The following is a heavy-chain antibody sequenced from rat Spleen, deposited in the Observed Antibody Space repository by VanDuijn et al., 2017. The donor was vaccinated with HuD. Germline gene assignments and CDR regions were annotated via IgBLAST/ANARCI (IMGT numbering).Heavy chain of an antibody. CDR2: ISYDGSST. D-gene: IGHD1-9*01. Sequence: EVQLVESDGGLVQPGRSLKLSCAASGFTFSDYYMAWVRQAPTKGLEWVATISYDGSSTYYRDSVKGRFTISRDNAKSTLYLQMNSLRSEDTATYYCARHSDYGYKGYWYFDFWGPGTMVTVSS. J-gene: IGHJ1*01. CDR1: GFTFSDYY. V-gene: IGHV5-29*01. CDR3: ARHSDYGYKGYWYFDF.